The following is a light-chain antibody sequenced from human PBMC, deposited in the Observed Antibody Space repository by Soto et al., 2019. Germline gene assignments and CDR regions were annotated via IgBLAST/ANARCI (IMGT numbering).Light chain of an antibody. CDR2: NSS. J-gene: IGKJ2*01. CDR3: QQYDNWRQT. Sequence: EVVMTQSPATLSVSPGERATLSCRASKGVSTNLAWFQQKPGLSPRLVIYNSSTRATGIPARFSGSGSGTDFTLTISSLQSEDFAVYYCQQYDNWRQTFGQGTKLAIK. V-gene: IGKV3-15*01. CDR1: KGVSTN.